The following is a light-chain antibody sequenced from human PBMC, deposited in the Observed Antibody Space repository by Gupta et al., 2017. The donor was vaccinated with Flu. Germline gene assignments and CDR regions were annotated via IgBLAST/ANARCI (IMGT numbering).Light chain of an antibody. V-gene: IGLV2-14*01. CDR1: SSDVGVYDF. CDR3: SAYTSSTLVVV. CDR2: DIT. Sequence: QSALTQPASVSGSPGQSLTISCTATSSDVGVYDFVSWYQQHPGKAPNLMIYDITNRPSGVSNRFSGSKSGNTASLTISGLQAEDEADYYCSAYTSSTLVVVFGGGTKLTVL. J-gene: IGLJ2*01.